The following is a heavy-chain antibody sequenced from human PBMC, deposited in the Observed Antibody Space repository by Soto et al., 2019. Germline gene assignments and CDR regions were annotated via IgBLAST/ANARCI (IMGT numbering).Heavy chain of an antibody. CDR3: ARAWADNYISAVGYYYYYMDV. J-gene: IGHJ6*03. CDR1: GYTFTSYA. CDR2: INAGNGNT. D-gene: IGHD4-4*01. Sequence: GESLKISCKASGYTFTSYAMHWVRQAPGQRLEWMGWINAGNGNTKYSQKFQGRVTITRDTSASTAYMELSSLRSEDTAVYYCARAWADNYISAVGYYYYYMDVWGKGTTVTVSS. V-gene: IGHV1-3*01.